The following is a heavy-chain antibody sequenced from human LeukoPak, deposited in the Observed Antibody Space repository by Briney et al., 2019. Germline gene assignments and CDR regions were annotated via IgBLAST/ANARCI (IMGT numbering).Heavy chain of an antibody. Sequence: PSETLSLTCTVSGGSISSSSYYWGWIRQPPGKGLEWIGSIYYSGSTYYNPSLKSRVTISVDTSKNQFSLKLSSVTAADTAVYYCARGLRRSPFYSIGPLYYYGMDVWGQGTTVTVSS. V-gene: IGHV4-39*07. CDR1: GGSISSSSYY. CDR3: ARGLRRSPFYSIGPLYYYGMDV. D-gene: IGHD4-11*01. J-gene: IGHJ6*02. CDR2: IYYSGST.